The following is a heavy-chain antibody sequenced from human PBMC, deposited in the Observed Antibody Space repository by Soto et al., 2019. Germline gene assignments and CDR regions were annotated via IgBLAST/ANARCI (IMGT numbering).Heavy chain of an antibody. V-gene: IGHV1-46*01. Sequence: QVHLVQSGAEVKKPGASVNVSCQASGSITNHHMHWVRQAPGQGLEWMGIFNPSGLSTTYAQKFQSRVTITRDTSTSTVYMELSRLTSEDTAVYFCAKVTHRGPIAVAGPLGSWGQGTLVIVSS. CDR2: FNPSGLST. CDR3: AKVTHRGPIAVAGPLGS. D-gene: IGHD6-19*01. J-gene: IGHJ4*02. CDR1: GSITNHH.